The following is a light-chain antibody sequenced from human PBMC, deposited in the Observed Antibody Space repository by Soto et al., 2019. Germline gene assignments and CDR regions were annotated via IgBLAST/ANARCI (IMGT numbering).Light chain of an antibody. CDR3: QQRRSWQVT. CDR1: QSINTY. CDR2: DAS. Sequence: ENVLTQSPATLSLSPGEGATLSCRASQSINTYLAWYQQKPGQAPRLLIYDASKRATGIPARFSGSGSGTNFTLTIRSLEPEDFAVYYCQQRRSWQVTFGQGTRLENK. J-gene: IGKJ5*01. V-gene: IGKV3D-11*02.